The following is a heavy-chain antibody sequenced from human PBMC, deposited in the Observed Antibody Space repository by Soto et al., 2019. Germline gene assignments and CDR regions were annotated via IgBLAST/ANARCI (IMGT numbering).Heavy chain of an antibody. J-gene: IGHJ6*02. V-gene: IGHV3-33*01. D-gene: IGHD3-22*01. CDR1: GFTFSSYG. CDR2: IWYDGSNK. Sequence: QVQLVESGGGVVQPGRSLRLSCAASGFTFSSYGMHWVRQAPGKGLEWVAVIWYDGSNKYYADSVKGRFTISRDNSKNTLYLRMNSLRAEDTAVYYCARGNYYDSSGGHYYYGMDVWGQGTTVTVSS. CDR3: ARGNYYDSSGGHYYYGMDV.